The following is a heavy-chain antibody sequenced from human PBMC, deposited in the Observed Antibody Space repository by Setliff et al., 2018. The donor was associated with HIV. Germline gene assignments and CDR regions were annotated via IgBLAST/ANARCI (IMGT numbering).Heavy chain of an antibody. J-gene: IGHJ6*03. D-gene: IGHD3-3*01. V-gene: IGHV4-39*07. CDR2: INHDRTT. CDR3: ARGSRQLTIFGVVFKTNYYFMDV. Sequence: SGPTLVNPTQTLTLTCTFSGFSLSTSGMCVSWIRQPPGKGLEWIGEINHDRTTNYNPSLKSRVTISVDTSKNQFSLTLNSVTAADTAVYYCARGSRQLTIFGVVFKTNYYFMDVWGKGTAVTVS. CDR1: GFSLSTSGM.